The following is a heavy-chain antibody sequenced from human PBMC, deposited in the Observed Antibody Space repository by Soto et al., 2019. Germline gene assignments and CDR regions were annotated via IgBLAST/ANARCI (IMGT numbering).Heavy chain of an antibody. CDR1: GFTFSNYA. V-gene: IGHV3-30-3*01. J-gene: IGHJ4*02. CDR2: ISYDGSNK. Sequence: GSLRLSCAASGFTFSNYAMHWVRQAPGKGLEWVAVISYDGSNKYYADSVKGRFTISRDNSKNTLYLQMNSLRAEDTAVYYCARDPLAVERPYWGQGTLVTVSS. CDR3: ARDPLAVERPY. D-gene: IGHD6-19*01.